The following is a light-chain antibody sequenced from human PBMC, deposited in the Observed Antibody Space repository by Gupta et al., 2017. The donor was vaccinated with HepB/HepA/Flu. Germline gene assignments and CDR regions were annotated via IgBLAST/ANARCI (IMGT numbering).Light chain of an antibody. CDR3: QQNGSSPLT. V-gene: IGKV3-20*01. J-gene: IGKJ4*01. CDR2: GAS. Sequence: EIMLTQSLGTLSLSPGERATLPCRTSQSVSSSYLAWYQQKPGQSPRLLIYGASSRATGVPDRFSGSGSGTDFTLTISRLEPEDFAVYYCQQNGSSPLTFGRGTKVEIK. CDR1: QSVSSSY.